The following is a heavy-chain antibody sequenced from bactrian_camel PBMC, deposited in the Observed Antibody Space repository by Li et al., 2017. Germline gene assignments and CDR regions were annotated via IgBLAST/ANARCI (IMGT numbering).Heavy chain of an antibody. CDR2: IDRDDST. J-gene: IGHJ4*01. CDR1: IYNMDC. Sequence: HVQLVESVGGSVQAGGSLRLSCVTFIYNMDCMAWFRQAPGKEREGVASIDRDDSTMYADSVKGRFTIARDNANNTVYLQMNSLKPEDTAMYYCAAWLRSYWCGTGSAGLYNYWGQGTQVTVS. CDR3: AAWLRSYWCGTGSAGLYNY. V-gene: IGHV3S53*01. D-gene: IGHD2*01.